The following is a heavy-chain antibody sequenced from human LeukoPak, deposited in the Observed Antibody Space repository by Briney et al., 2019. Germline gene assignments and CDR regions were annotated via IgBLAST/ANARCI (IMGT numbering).Heavy chain of an antibody. Sequence: GGSLRLSCAASGFTFSSFSMRWVRQAPGKGLEFVSAISTNGHSTYYANSVKGRFTISRDNPKNTLYLQMGSLRAEDMAVYYCARVGPADSYYGSTGLDYWGQGTLVTVSS. V-gene: IGHV3-64*01. CDR1: GFTFSSFS. D-gene: IGHD3-22*01. CDR3: ARVGPADSYYGSTGLDY. CDR2: ISTNGHST. J-gene: IGHJ4*02.